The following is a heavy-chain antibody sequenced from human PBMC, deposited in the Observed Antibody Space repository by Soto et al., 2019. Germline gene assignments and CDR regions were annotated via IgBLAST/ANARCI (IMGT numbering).Heavy chain of an antibody. Sequence: ASVKVSCKASGYTFTSYVIHWVRQAPGQRLEWMGWINAGNGNTKYSQKFQGRVTSTRDTSASTAYMELSSLKSEDTAVYYCARGGGLNWFDPWGQGTLVTVSS. CDR2: INAGNGNT. V-gene: IGHV1-3*01. J-gene: IGHJ5*02. CDR3: ARGGGLNWFDP. D-gene: IGHD3-16*01. CDR1: GYTFTSYV.